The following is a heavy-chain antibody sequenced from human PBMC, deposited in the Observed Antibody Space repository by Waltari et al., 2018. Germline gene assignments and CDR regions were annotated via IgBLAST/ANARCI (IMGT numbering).Heavy chain of an antibody. J-gene: IGHJ4*02. Sequence: EVQLVESGGGLVQPGGSLRLSCAASGFTFSSYWMSWVRQAPGKGLEWVDNIKQDGSEKYYADSGKGRFTISRDNSKNSLYLQMNSLRAEDTAVYYCARGLSSGYYWDYWGQGTLVTVSS. CDR3: ARGLSSGYYWDY. V-gene: IGHV3-7*01. D-gene: IGHD3-22*01. CDR1: GFTFSSYW. CDR2: IKQDGSEK.